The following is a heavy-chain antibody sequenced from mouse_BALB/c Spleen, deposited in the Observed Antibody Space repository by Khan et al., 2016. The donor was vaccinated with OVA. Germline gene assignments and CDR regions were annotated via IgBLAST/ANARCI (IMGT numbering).Heavy chain of an antibody. Sequence: VQLQESGAELVRPGASVKLSCKTSGYIFTSYWIHWVKQRSGQGHEWIARIYPGTDNSYYNEKFKDKATLTADKSSSTAYMQLSSLKSEDSDVYFRAREEALYHFDHWGQGTTLTVSS. CDR3: AREEALYHFDH. D-gene: IGHD3-2*02. V-gene: IGHV1S132*01. J-gene: IGHJ2*01. CDR2: IYPGTDNS. CDR1: GYIFTSYW.